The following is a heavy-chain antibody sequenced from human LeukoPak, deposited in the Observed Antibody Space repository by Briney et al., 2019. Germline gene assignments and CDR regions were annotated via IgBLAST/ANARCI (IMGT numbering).Heavy chain of an antibody. CDR2: ISAYNGNT. CDR3: ATRYCSSTSCYPVVYYFDY. CDR1: GYTFTSYG. J-gene: IGHJ4*02. Sequence: ASVKVSCKASGYTFTSYGISWVRQAPGQGLEWMGWISAYNGNTNYAQKLQGRVTMTTDTSTSTAYMELRSLRSEDTAVYYCATRYCSSTSCYPVVYYFDYWGQGTLVTVSS. V-gene: IGHV1-18*01. D-gene: IGHD2-2*01.